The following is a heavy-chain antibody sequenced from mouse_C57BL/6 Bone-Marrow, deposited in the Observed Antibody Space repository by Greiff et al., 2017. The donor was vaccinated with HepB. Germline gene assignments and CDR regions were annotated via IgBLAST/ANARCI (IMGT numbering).Heavy chain of an antibody. V-gene: IGHV14-4*01. D-gene: IGHD1-1*01. CDR3: TPLIYYYGSRDYLDY. CDR1: GFNIKDDY. CDR2: IDPENGDT. J-gene: IGHJ2*01. Sequence: EVQLQQSGAELVRPGASVKLSCTASGFNIKDDYMHWVKQRPEQGLEWIGWIDPENGDTEYASKFQGKATITADTSSNTAYLQLSSLTSEDTAVYYCTPLIYYYGSRDYLDYWGQGTTLTVSS.